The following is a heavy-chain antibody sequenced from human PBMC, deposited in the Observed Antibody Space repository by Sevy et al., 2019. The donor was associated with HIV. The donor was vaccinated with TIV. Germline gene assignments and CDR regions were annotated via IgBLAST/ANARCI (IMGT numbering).Heavy chain of an antibody. D-gene: IGHD3-22*01. CDR2: ISVFNGKI. J-gene: IGHJ5*02. CDR1: GYTFTSFG. CDR3: ARRGAFDFDTSGFLSP. V-gene: IGHV1-18*01. Sequence: ASVKVSCKASGYTFTSFGISWVRQAPGQGLEWVGWISVFNGKINYAQNFQGTVTMTTDTSTSTAYMELKSLRSDDTAVYYCARRGAFDFDTSGFLSPWGQGTLVTVSS.